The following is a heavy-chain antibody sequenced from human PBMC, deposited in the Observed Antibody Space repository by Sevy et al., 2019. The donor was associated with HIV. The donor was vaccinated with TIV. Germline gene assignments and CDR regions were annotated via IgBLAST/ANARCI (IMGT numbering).Heavy chain of an antibody. CDR1: GYSFTSYW. Sequence: GESLKISCKGSGYSFTSYWIGWVRHMPWKGLEWMGIIYPGDSDTRYSPSFEGQVTISADKSISTAYLQWSSLKASDTAMYYCVRRSTGIVGTHFDYWGQGTLVTVSS. V-gene: IGHV5-51*01. CDR3: VRRSTGIVGTHFDY. D-gene: IGHD1-26*01. CDR2: IYPGDSDT. J-gene: IGHJ4*02.